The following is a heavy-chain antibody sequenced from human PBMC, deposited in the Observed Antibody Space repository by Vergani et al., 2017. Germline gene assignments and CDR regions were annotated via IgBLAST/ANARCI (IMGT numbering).Heavy chain of an antibody. J-gene: IGHJ4*02. D-gene: IGHD3-22*01. CDR2: ISYDGSNK. CDR3: AKDSSGYYGYFDD. Sequence: QVQLVESGGGVVQPGRSLRLSCAASGFTFSSYGMHWVRQAPGKGLEWVAVISYDGSNKYYADSVKGRFTISRDNSKNTLYLQMNSLRAEDTAVYYCAKDSSGYYGYFDDGGQGTLVTVSS. CDR1: GFTFSSYG. V-gene: IGHV3-30*18.